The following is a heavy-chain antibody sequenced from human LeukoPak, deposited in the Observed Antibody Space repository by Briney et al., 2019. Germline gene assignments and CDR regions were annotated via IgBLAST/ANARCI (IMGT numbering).Heavy chain of an antibody. D-gene: IGHD3-10*01. CDR3: ARGLLWFGEPISPRYYYYYGMDV. CDR2: IYHSGST. J-gene: IGHJ6*02. CDR1: GGSISSCGYC. Sequence: SETLSLTCAVSGGSISSCGYCWSWIRQPPGKGLEWIGYIYHSGSTYYNPSLTSRVTISVDRSKNQFSLKLSSVTAADTAVYYCARGLLWFGEPISPRYYYYYGMDVWGQGTTVTVSS. V-gene: IGHV4-30-2*01.